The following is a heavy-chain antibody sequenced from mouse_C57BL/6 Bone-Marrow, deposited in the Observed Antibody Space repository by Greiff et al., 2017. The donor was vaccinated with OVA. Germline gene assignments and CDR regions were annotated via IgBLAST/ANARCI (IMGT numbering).Heavy chain of an antibody. CDR2: ISSGGDYI. D-gene: IGHD2-4*01. J-gene: IGHJ1*03. V-gene: IGHV5-9-1*02. CDR3: TIMITTSYWYFDV. CDR1: GFTFSSYA. Sequence: EVQGVESGEGLVKPGGSLKLSCAASGFTFSSYAMSWVRQTPEKRLEWVAYISSGGDYIYYADTVKGRFTISRDNARNTLYLQMSSLKSEDTAMYYCTIMITTSYWYFDVWGTGTTVTVSS.